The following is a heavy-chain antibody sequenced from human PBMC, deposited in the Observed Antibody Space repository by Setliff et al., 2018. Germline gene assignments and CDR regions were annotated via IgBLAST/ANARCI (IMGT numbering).Heavy chain of an antibody. Sequence: LKISCKGSGYSFSRHRIGWVRQKPGKGLEWVGIIYPGDSETRYSPSFQGQVTMSADKSISTAYLQWSGLKASDTAIYYCARRTGFAVAGFDHWGQGTLVTVSS. CDR1: GYSFSRHR. J-gene: IGHJ4*02. CDR3: ARRTGFAVAGFDH. D-gene: IGHD6-19*01. CDR2: IYPGDSET. V-gene: IGHV5-51*01.